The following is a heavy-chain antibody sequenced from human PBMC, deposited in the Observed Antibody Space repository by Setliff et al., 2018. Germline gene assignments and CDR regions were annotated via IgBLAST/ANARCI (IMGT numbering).Heavy chain of an antibody. D-gene: IGHD3-9*01. Sequence: GASVKVSCKASGGTFKNYGISWVRQAPGQGLEWMGGIIPMFSTTNYAQKFQGRVTITTDESTNTAYMELSSLRSEDTAVYYCARDRPPGDILTNYYYYMDVWGKGTTVTVSS. CDR3: ARDRPPGDILTNYYYYMDV. CDR2: IIPMFSTT. V-gene: IGHV1-69*05. CDR1: GGTFKNYG. J-gene: IGHJ6*03.